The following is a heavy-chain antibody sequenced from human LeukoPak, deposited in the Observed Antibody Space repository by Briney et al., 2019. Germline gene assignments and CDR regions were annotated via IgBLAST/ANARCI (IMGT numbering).Heavy chain of an antibody. V-gene: IGHV3-74*01. CDR3: ARGPPWYFDL. CDR2: INGDGSST. J-gene: IGHJ2*01. D-gene: IGHD6-25*01. CDR1: GFTFSDYY. Sequence: GGSLRLSCAASGFTFSDYYMSWIRQAPGKGLVWVSRINGDGSSTAYADSVKGRFTIFRDNARNTLYLQMNSLTAEDTAVYYCARGPPWYFDLWGRGTLVTVSS.